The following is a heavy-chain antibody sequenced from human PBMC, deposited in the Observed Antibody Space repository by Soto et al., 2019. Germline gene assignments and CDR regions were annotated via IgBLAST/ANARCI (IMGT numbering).Heavy chain of an antibody. CDR3: ARSVGLWFGEWEYGMDV. CDR2: IYTSGST. CDR1: GGSISSYY. Sequence: LSLTFTVSGGSISSYYWSWIRQPAGRGLEWIGRIYTSGSTNYNPSLKSRVTMSVDTSKNQFSLKLSSVTAADTAVYYCARSVGLWFGEWEYGMDVWGQGTTVTVSS. V-gene: IGHV4-4*07. D-gene: IGHD3-10*01. J-gene: IGHJ6*02.